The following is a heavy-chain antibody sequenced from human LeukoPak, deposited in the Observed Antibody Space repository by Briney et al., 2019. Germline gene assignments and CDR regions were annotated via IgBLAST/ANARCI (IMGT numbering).Heavy chain of an antibody. D-gene: IGHD6-13*01. Sequence: PSETLSLTCTVSGGSISSGSYYWSWIRQPAGKGLEWIGRIYTSGSTNYNPSLKSRVTISADTSKNQFSLKLSSVTAADTAVYYCARDKGRVAAAGTGEIGAYYYYYYMDVWGKGTTVTVSS. J-gene: IGHJ6*03. CDR2: IYTSGST. CDR1: GGSISSGSYY. V-gene: IGHV4-61*02. CDR3: ARDKGRVAAAGTGEIGAYYYYYYMDV.